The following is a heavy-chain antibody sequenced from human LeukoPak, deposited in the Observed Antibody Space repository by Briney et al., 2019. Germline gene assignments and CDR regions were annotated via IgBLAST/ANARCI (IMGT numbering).Heavy chain of an antibody. V-gene: IGHV4-34*01. CDR1: GGSFSGYY. J-gene: IGHJ4*02. CDR2: INHSGST. Sequence: SETLSLTCAVYGGSFSGYYWSWIRQPPGKGLEWIGEINHSGSTYYNPSLKSRVTISVDTSKNQFSLKLSSVTAADTAVYYCASRIQLWSPTDYWGQGTLVTVSS. CDR3: ASRIQLWSPTDY. D-gene: IGHD5-18*01.